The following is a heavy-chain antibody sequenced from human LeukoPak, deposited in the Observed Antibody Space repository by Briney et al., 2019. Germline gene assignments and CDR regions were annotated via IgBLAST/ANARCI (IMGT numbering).Heavy chain of an antibody. J-gene: IGHJ5*02. D-gene: IGHD6-19*01. CDR2: IYTSGST. CDR3: ARDKPAVAAGNWFDP. V-gene: IGHV4-4*07. CDR1: GGSISSYY. Sequence: SETLSLTCTVSGGSISSYYWSWIRQPAGKGLEWIGRIYTSGSTNYNPSLKSRVTMSVDTSKNQFSLKLSSVTAADTAVYYCARDKPAVAAGNWFDPWGQGTLVTVSS.